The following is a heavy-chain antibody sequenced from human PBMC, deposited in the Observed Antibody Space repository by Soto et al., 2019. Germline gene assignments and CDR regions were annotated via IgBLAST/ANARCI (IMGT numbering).Heavy chain of an antibody. D-gene: IGHD6-6*01. CDR2: ISSNGVGT. CDR1: GFTLSGYA. Sequence: VQLAESGGGLAQPGGSLRHSCAASGFTLSGYAMDWVRQAPGKGLEYVSGISSNGVGTYYANSVQGRFTISRDNSKNTVYLQMGSLRPEDMAVYYCARRARPDFYYMDVWGKGTTVTVSS. J-gene: IGHJ6*03. CDR3: ARRARPDFYYMDV. V-gene: IGHV3-64*01.